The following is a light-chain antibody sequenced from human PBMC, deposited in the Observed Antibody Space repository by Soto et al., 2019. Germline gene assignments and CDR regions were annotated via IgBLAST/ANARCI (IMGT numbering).Light chain of an antibody. V-gene: IGKV3-20*01. CDR3: QQYGRSPWT. CDR2: GAS. J-gene: IGKJ1*01. Sequence: DIVLTQSPCTLSLSPGDRATLSCRARQSVSSSYLAWYQQKPGQAPGLLIYGASSRATGIPDRFSGSGSGTDFTLTISRLEPEDFAVYYCQQYGRSPWTFGQGTKVEVK. CDR1: QSVSSSY.